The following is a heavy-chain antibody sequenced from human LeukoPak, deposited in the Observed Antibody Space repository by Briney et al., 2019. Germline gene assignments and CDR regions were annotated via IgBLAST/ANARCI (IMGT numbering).Heavy chain of an antibody. J-gene: IGHJ4*02. CDR3: ARSKVAGTSDY. D-gene: IGHD6-19*01. Sequence: GGSLRLSCAASGFTFSSYNMNWVCQAPGKGLEWVSTISTSSSYIYYADSVKGRFTISRDNGKNSLYLQMSSLRAEDTAVYYCARSKVAGTSDYWGQGTLVAVSS. CDR2: ISTSSSYI. CDR1: GFTFSSYN. V-gene: IGHV3-21*01.